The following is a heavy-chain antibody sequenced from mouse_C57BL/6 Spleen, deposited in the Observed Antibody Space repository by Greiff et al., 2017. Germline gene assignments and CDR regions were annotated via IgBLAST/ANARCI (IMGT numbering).Heavy chain of an antibody. D-gene: IGHD1-1*02. CDR3: ARRVDSWFAY. CDR2: INPCNGVT. J-gene: IGHJ3*01. V-gene: IGHV1-53*01. CDR1: GYTFTSYW. Sequence: QVQLQQPGPELVKPGASVKLSCKASGYTFTSYWMHWVKQRPGQGLAWIGNINPCNGVTNYNEKFKNKATLTVDKSSSTAYMQLSSLTSEDSAVYYCARRVDSWFAYWGQGTLVTVSA.